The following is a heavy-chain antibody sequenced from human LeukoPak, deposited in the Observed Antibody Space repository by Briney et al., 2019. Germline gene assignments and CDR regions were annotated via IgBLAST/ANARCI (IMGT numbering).Heavy chain of an antibody. V-gene: IGHV4-39*01. CDR3: ARPGGYDRLGY. CDR1: GGSISSSPYY. D-gene: IGHD3-22*01. CDR2: IFYSGNT. J-gene: IGHJ4*02. Sequence: PSETLSLTCTVSGGSISSSPYYWAWVRQPPGKGLEWIGSIFYSGNTYYNPSLQSRVTISVDTSKNQFSLKLSSVTAADTAVYYCARPGGYDRLGYWGQGTLVTVSS.